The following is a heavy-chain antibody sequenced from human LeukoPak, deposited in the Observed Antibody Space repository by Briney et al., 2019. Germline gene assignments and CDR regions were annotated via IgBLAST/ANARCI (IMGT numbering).Heavy chain of an antibody. Sequence: SETLSLTCAVYGGSFSGYYWSWIRQPPGKGLEWIGYIYYSGSTYYNPSLKSRVTISVDTSKNQFSLKLSSVTAADTAVYYCARARSPTYYDFWSGSVYYYGMDVWGQGTTVTVSS. CDR2: IYYSGST. D-gene: IGHD3-3*01. CDR3: ARARSPTYYDFWSGSVYYYGMDV. J-gene: IGHJ6*02. CDR1: GGSFSGYY. V-gene: IGHV4-34*09.